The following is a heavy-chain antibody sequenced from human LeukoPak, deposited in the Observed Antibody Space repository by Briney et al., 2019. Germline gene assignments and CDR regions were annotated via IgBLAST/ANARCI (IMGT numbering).Heavy chain of an antibody. V-gene: IGHV1-8*01. Sequence: ASVKVSCKASGYTFTSYDINWVRQATGQGLEWMGWMNPNSGNTGYAQKFQGRVTMTRNTSISTAYMELSSLRSEDTAVYYCARGREYYDFWSGYYTSSFDYWGQGTLVTVSS. CDR3: ARGREYYDFWSGYYTSSFDY. D-gene: IGHD3-3*01. J-gene: IGHJ4*02. CDR1: GYTFTSYD. CDR2: MNPNSGNT.